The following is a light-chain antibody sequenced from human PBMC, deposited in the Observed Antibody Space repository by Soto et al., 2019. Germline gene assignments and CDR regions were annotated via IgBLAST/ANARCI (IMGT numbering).Light chain of an antibody. CDR2: SAS. CDR3: QQGHNWPLT. J-gene: IGKJ2*01. Sequence: EIVMTQSPATLSVSPGERATLSCRASQSISTELAWYQQYPGQPPRLLIYSASTRATGVPARFTGSGSGSAFTLTISGLQSEDFAVYYCQQGHNWPLTFGQGTRLEI. V-gene: IGKV3-15*01. CDR1: QSISTE.